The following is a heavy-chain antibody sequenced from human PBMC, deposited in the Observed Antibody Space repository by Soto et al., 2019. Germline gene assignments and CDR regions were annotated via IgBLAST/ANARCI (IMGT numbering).Heavy chain of an antibody. Sequence: SETLSLTCTVSGNAIYIGGYSWTWIRQHPGKGLEWIGYIYHTGKTYYNPSLESRVTMSVDTSKNQFSLKLASVTAADTAVYYCAIGGSSTANWIDPWGQGPLVTVS. CDR3: AIGGSSTANWIDP. V-gene: IGHV4-31*03. J-gene: IGHJ5*02. CDR2: IYHTGKT. CDR1: GNAIYIGGYS. D-gene: IGHD2-2*01.